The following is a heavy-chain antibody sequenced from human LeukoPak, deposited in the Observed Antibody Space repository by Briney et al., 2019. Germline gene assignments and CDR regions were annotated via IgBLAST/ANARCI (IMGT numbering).Heavy chain of an antibody. V-gene: IGHV4-34*01. CDR3: ASTDILTGSSLHYFDY. Sequence: SETLSLTCAVYGGSFSGYYWSWIRQPPGKGLEWIGEINHSGSTNYNPSPKSRVTISVDTSKNQFSLKLSSVTAADTAVYYCASTDILTGSSLHYFDYWGQGTLVTVSS. J-gene: IGHJ4*02. D-gene: IGHD3-9*01. CDR2: INHSGST. CDR1: GGSFSGYY.